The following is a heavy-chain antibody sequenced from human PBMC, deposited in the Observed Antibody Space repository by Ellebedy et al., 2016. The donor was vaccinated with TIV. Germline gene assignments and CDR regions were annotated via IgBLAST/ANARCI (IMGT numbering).Heavy chain of an antibody. J-gene: IGHJ3*02. CDR3: AVTMIVVGGDAFDI. Sequence: AASVKVSCKVFGYTLTELSIHWVRQAPGKGLEWMGGFDPEDGETIYAQKFQGRVTMTEVTSTDTDYMELSSLRSEDSAVYYCAVTMIVVGGDAFDIWGQGTLVTVSS. D-gene: IGHD3-22*01. CDR1: GYTLTELS. CDR2: FDPEDGET. V-gene: IGHV1-24*01.